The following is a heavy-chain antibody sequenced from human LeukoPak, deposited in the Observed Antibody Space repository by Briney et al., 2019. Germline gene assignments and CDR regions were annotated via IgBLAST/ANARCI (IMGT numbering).Heavy chain of an antibody. CDR1: VFTLSSYG. CDR2: ISYDGSNK. Sequence: GRSLRLSRPASVFTLSSYGMHGVRQAPAKGLEGVAVISYDGSNKYYADSVNDRFTISRDNSKNTLYLQMNGLRAEDTGVYYCAKDKYSGYEGDFDYWGQGTLVTVSS. CDR3: AKDKYSGYEGDFDY. J-gene: IGHJ4*02. V-gene: IGHV3-30*18. D-gene: IGHD5-12*01.